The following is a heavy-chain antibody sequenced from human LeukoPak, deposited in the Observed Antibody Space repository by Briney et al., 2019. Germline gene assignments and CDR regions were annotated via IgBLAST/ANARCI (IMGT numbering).Heavy chain of an antibody. CDR1: GFTFSSYE. Sequence: GGSLRLSCAASGFTFSSYEMNWVRQAPGKGREGVSYISSSGSTIYYADSVKGRFTISRDNAKNSLYLQMNSLRAEDTAVYYCAELGITMIGGLWGKGTTVTISS. CDR2: ISSSGSTI. CDR3: AELGITMIGGL. V-gene: IGHV3-48*03. D-gene: IGHD3-10*02. J-gene: IGHJ6*04.